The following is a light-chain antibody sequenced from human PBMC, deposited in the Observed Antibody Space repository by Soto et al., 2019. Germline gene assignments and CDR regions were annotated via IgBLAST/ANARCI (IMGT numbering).Light chain of an antibody. CDR3: QAWDATTAA. Sequence: SYELIQPPSVSVSPGQTASITCSGDKLGDKYASWYQQKPGQSPVMVIYQDTKRPSGIPERFSGSKSGNTATLTISGTQAMDEADYYCQAWDATTAAFGGGTKLTVL. J-gene: IGLJ2*01. V-gene: IGLV3-1*01. CDR1: KLGDKY. CDR2: QDT.